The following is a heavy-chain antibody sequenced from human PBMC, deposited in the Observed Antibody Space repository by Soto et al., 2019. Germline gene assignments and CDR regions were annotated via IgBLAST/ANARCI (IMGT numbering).Heavy chain of an antibody. J-gene: IGHJ6*02. CDR3: ARDQNPGGSYRFYYYYGMDV. CDR2: INPGNGDT. V-gene: IGHV1-3*01. CDR1: GYTFANFA. D-gene: IGHD1-26*01. Sequence: QVQLVQSGAEVKKPGASVKVSCKASGYTFANFAIHWVRQAPGQRREWMGWINPGNGDTKYSQTFKGRVTITRDTPASTAYMELSSLISDDTAVYYCARDQNPGGSYRFYYYYGMDVWGQGTTVTVSS.